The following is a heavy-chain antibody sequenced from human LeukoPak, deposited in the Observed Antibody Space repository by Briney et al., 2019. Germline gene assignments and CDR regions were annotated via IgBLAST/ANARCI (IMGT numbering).Heavy chain of an antibody. Sequence: SETLSLTCTVSGGSISSYYWSWIRQPPGEGLEWIGYIYYSGSTNYNPSLKSRVTISVDTSKNQFSLKLSSVTAADTAVYYCARGLIAAREYYLDSWGQGTLVTVSS. CDR2: IYYSGST. D-gene: IGHD6-6*01. CDR1: GGSISSYY. V-gene: IGHV4-59*01. CDR3: ARGLIAAREYYLDS. J-gene: IGHJ4*02.